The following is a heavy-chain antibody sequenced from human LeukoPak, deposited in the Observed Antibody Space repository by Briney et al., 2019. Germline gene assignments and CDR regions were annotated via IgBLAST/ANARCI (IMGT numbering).Heavy chain of an antibody. Sequence: PSETLSLTCIVSGDSISSYYWSWIRQPAGKGLEWIGHIYTSGNTNHNPSLKSRVAISVDKSKNQFSLKLRSVTAADTAVYYCARDVTIFGGTYSGYWGQGTLVTVSS. D-gene: IGHD3-3*01. CDR1: GDSISSYY. CDR3: ARDVTIFGGTYSGY. CDR2: IYTSGNT. V-gene: IGHV4-4*07. J-gene: IGHJ4*02.